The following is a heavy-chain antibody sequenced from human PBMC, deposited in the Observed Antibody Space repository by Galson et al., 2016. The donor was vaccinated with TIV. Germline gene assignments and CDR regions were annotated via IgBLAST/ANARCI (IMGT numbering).Heavy chain of an antibody. D-gene: IGHD3-16*01. Sequence: SVKVSCKASGYTLIDYYLHWVRQAPGQGLEWMGWINPYSGAMNYAQKSQGRVTMARDTSIGTAYMELGRLRSDATAVYYCARGDVETIGLHSTGSFDIWGQGTMVTVSS. CDR3: ARGDVETIGLHSTGSFDI. CDR1: GYTLIDYY. J-gene: IGHJ3*02. CDR2: INPYSGAM. V-gene: IGHV1-2*02.